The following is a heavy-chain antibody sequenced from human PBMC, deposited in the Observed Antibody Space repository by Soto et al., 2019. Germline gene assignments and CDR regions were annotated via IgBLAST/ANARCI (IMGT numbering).Heavy chain of an antibody. D-gene: IGHD3-16*01. CDR2: INSDGSST. V-gene: IGHV3-74*01. J-gene: IGHJ6*02. CDR3: PRNAYYYGMDV. CDR1: GFTFSNYW. Sequence: EVQLVESGGGLVQPGGSLRLSCAASGFTFSNYWMHWVRQAPGKGLVWVSRINSDGSSTSHADSVKGRFTISRDNAKNTLYLQMNSLRAEDTAVYYCPRNAYYYGMDVWGQGTTVTVSS.